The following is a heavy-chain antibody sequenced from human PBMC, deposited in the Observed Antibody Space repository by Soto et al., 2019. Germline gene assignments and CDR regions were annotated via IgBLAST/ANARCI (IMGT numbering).Heavy chain of an antibody. V-gene: IGHV4-59*01. D-gene: IGHD6-25*01. CDR1: GGSISSYY. J-gene: IGHJ6*02. CDR2: IYYSGST. CDR3: ARGIAASYYYYYGMDV. Sequence: PSETLSLTCTVSGGSISSYYWSWIRQPPGKGLEWIGYIYYSGSTNYNPSLKSRVTISVDTSNNQFSLKLSSVTAADTAVYYCARGIAASYYYYYGMDVWGQGTTVTVSS.